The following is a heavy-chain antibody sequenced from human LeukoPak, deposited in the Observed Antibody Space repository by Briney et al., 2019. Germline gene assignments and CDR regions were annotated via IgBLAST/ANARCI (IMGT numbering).Heavy chain of an antibody. CDR1: GGSFSGYY. CDR2: INHSGST. J-gene: IGHJ6*03. Sequence: PSETLSLTCAVYGGSFSGYYWSWIRQPPGKGLEWIGEINHSGSTNYNPSLKSRVTISVDTSKNQFSLKLSSVTAADTAVYYCARVRYWSPDFWSGYYYYYMDVWGKGTTVTVSS. CDR3: ARVRYWSPDFWSGYYYYYMDV. V-gene: IGHV4-34*01. D-gene: IGHD3-3*01.